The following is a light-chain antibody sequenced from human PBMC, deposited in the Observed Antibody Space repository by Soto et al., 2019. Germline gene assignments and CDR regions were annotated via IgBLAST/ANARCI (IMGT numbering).Light chain of an antibody. CDR3: QQYNSYSPLT. J-gene: IGKJ4*01. Sequence: DIQMTQSPSTLSASVGDTVTITCRASQTISGWLAWYQQRPGKAPKLLIFDAFSLESGVPSRFSGSRSGTEFTLTISSLQPDDYATYYCQQYNSYSPLTFGGGTKVDIK. V-gene: IGKV1-5*01. CDR1: QTISGW. CDR2: DAF.